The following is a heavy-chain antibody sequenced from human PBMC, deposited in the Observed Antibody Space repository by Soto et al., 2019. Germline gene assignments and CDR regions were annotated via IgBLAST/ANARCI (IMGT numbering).Heavy chain of an antibody. V-gene: IGHV4-31*03. J-gene: IGHJ6*02. Sequence: SETLSLTCTVSGGSISSGGYYWSWIRQHPGKGLEWIGYIYYSGSTYYNPSLKSRVTISVDTSKNQFSLKLSSVTAADTAVYYCARSIGWGDILTGYYVTGYYYGMDVWGQGTTVTVSS. D-gene: IGHD3-9*01. CDR2: IYYSGST. CDR3: ARSIGWGDILTGYYVTGYYYGMDV. CDR1: GGSISSGGYY.